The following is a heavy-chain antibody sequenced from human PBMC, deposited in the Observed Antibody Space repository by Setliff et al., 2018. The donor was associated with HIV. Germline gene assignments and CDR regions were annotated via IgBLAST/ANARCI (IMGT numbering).Heavy chain of an antibody. CDR2: IIPMYNIP. CDR3: ARDPGITAAGTEYFDP. V-gene: IGHV1-69*13. J-gene: IGHJ4*02. CDR1: GGTLSNYV. D-gene: IGHD6-13*01. Sequence: ASVKVSCKTSGGTLSNYVITWVRQAPGQGLEWMGMIIPMYNIPAYAQKFQGRVTFTADESTSTAYMELSSLSSEDTAVYYCARDPGITAAGTEYFDPWGQGTLVTVSS.